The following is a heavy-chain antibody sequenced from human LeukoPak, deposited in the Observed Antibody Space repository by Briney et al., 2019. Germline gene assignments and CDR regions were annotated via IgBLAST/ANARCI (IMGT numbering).Heavy chain of an antibody. CDR1: GFTFSSYA. J-gene: IGHJ5*02. D-gene: IGHD3-22*01. Sequence: GGSLRLSCAASGFTFSSYAMSWVRRAPGKRLGWVSTIRGSGGSTYYADSVKGRFTISRDNSKNTLYLQMNSLRAEDTAVYYCAKDYDSSGYLYDWFDPWGQGTLVTVSS. CDR3: AKDYDSSGYLYDWFDP. CDR2: IRGSGGST. V-gene: IGHV3-23*01.